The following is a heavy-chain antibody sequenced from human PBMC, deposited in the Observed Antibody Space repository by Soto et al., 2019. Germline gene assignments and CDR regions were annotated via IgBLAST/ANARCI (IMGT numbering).Heavy chain of an antibody. CDR1: GYTFAGYY. V-gene: IGHV1-2*04. CDR2: INPNSGGT. J-gene: IGHJ3*02. Sequence: ASVKVSCQASGYTFAGYYMHWVRQAPGQGLEWMGWINPNSGGTNYAQKFQGWVTMTRDTSISTAYMELSRVRSDVTAVYYCAREGYCSGGSCSWAYDAFDIWG. CDR3: AREGYCSGGSCSWAYDAFDI. D-gene: IGHD2-15*01.